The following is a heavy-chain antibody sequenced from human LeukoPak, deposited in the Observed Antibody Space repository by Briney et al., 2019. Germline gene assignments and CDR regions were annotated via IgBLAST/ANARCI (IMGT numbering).Heavy chain of an antibody. D-gene: IGHD3-22*01. CDR2: IKQDGSEK. CDR3: ARVDSSGYYSFDY. CDR1: GFTFSSYW. V-gene: IGHV3-7*01. Sequence: GGSLRLSCAASGFTFSSYWMSWVRQAPGKGLEWVANIKQDGSEKYYVDSVKGRFTISRDNAKNSLYLQMNSLRAEDTAVYYCARVDSSGYYSFDYWGQGTLVTVSS. J-gene: IGHJ4*02.